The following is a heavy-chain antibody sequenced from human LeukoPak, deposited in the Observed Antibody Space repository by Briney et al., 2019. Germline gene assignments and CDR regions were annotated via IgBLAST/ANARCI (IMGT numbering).Heavy chain of an antibody. CDR3: ARATWYYYGSGSFRYMDV. CDR1: GYSITSGYF. J-gene: IGHJ6*03. Sequence: PSETLSLTCTVSGYSITSGYFWGWIRQPPGKGLEWIGNIYHTGSTWYNPSLKSRVTMSVDTSKNQFSLKLSSVTAADTAVYYCARATWYYYGSGSFRYMDVWGKGTTVTVSS. D-gene: IGHD3-10*01. V-gene: IGHV4-38-2*02. CDR2: IYHTGST.